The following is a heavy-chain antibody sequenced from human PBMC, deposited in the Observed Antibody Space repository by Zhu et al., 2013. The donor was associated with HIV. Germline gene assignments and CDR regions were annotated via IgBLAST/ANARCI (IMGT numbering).Heavy chain of an antibody. CDR2: INPFTGGA. CDR1: GYNFRSYY. J-gene: IGHJ6*02. V-gene: IGHV1-2*02. CDR3: ARSTAITCCLIVHHYYALDV. Sequence: LQSGTEVKKPGASVKLSCKASGYNFRSYYVHWVRQAPGQTFEWMGEINPFTGGATYAEKFHDRVTMTSDTSANSVSMDLSRLTPDDTAVYYCARSTAITCCLIVHHYYALDVWGQGTTVTVS. D-gene: IGHD2-21*01.